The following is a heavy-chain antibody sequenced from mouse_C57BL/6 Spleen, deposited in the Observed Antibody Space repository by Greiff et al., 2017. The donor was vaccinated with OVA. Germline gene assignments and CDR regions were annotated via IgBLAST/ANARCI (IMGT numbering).Heavy chain of an antibody. D-gene: IGHD2-5*01. J-gene: IGHJ4*01. CDR2: IDPSDSYT. Sequence: QVQLQQPGAELVRPGTSVKLSCKASGYTFTSYWMHWVKQRPGQGLEWIGVIDPSDSYTNYNQQFKGKATLTVDTSSSTAYMQLSSLTSEDSAVYYCARGNYYSNYVGAMDYWGQGTSVTVSS. CDR1: GYTFTSYW. V-gene: IGHV1-59*01. CDR3: ARGNYYSNYVGAMDY.